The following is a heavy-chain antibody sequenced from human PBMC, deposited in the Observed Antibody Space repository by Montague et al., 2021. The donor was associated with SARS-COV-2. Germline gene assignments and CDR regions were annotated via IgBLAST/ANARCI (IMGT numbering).Heavy chain of an antibody. CDR1: GVSLNTDGLC. D-gene: IGHD4-17*01. J-gene: IGHJ4*02. CDR3: ERTTVTTTGSDNFDY. CDR2: IDWDDDK. Sequence: PALVKPTQTLTLTCAFSGVSLNTDGLCGSWIRQPPGKALEWLARIDWDDDKFYSTSLKTRLTISKDTSKTQVVLKVANMDPVDTATYYCERTTVTTTGSDNFDYWGKGTLVTVSS. V-gene: IGHV2-70*17.